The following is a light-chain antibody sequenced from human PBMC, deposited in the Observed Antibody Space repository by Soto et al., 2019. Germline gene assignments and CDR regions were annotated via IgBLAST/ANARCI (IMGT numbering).Light chain of an antibody. CDR2: GAS. V-gene: IGKV3-20*01. Sequence: EIVLTQSPGTLSLSPRESATLSCRASQSISTRYLAWYQQKAGQAPRLLIYGASTRATGIPDRFSGSGSGTDFTLTISRLEPEDFAVYYCQLYGSSMVYTFGQGTKLEIK. J-gene: IGKJ2*01. CDR1: QSISTRY. CDR3: QLYGSSMVYT.